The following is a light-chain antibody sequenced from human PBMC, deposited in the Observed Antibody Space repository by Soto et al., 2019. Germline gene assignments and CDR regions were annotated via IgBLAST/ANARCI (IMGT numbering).Light chain of an antibody. J-gene: IGKJ1*01. CDR1: QSISSR. CDR3: QQYNSYSWT. V-gene: IGKV1-5*01. CDR2: DAS. Sequence: DIQMTQSPSTLSASVGDRVTITCRASQSISSRLAWYQQKPGKAPKLLIYDASSLESGVPSRFSGSGSGTEFTLTISSLQPDDFATYYCQQYNSYSWTFGQGTKVDIK.